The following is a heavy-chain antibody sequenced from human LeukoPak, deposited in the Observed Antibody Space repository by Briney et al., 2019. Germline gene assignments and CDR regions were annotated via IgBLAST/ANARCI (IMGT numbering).Heavy chain of an antibody. J-gene: IGHJ5*02. V-gene: IGHV4-61*02. D-gene: IGHD2-2*01. CDR1: GGSISSGSYY. Sequence: PSQTLSVTCTVSGGSISSGSYYWSWIRQPAGKGLEWIGRIYTSGSTNYNPSLKSRVTISVDTSKNQFSLKLSSVTAADTAVYYCARQLGYCSSTSCRAFDPWGQGTLVTVSS. CDR3: ARQLGYCSSTSCRAFDP. CDR2: IYTSGST.